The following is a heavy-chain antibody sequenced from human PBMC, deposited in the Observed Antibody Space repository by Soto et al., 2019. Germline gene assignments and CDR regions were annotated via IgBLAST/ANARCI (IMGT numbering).Heavy chain of an antibody. CDR1: GFIFSSYS. D-gene: IGHD3-10*01. CDR2: ISGSSSYI. CDR3: ATEKYYYASGGCGY. Sequence: EVQLVESGGGLVKPGGSLRLSCAASGFIFSSYSMNWVRQAPGKWLEWVSSISGSSSYIYYADSVKGRFTISRDNAKNSLYLQMNRLRAEDTAVYYCATEKYYYASGGCGYWGQGTLVTFSS. V-gene: IGHV3-21*01. J-gene: IGHJ4*02.